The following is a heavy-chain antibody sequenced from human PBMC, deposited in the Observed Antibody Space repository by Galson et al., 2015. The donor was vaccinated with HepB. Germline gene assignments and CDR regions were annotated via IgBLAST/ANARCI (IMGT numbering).Heavy chain of an antibody. J-gene: IGHJ1*01. D-gene: IGHD1-26*01. CDR1: GYTLTELS. CDR3: ATSSAGATSYFQH. V-gene: IGHV1-24*01. Sequence: SVKVSCKVSGYTLTELSMHWVRQAPGKGLEWMGGFDPEDGETIYAQKFQGRVTMTEDTSTDTAYMELSSLRSEDTAVYYCATSSAGATSYFQHWGQGTLVTVSS. CDR2: FDPEDGET.